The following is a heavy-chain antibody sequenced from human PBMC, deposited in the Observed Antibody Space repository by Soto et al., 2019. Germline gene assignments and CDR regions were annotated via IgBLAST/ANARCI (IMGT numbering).Heavy chain of an antibody. CDR2: IKSKSDGGTT. Sequence: GSLRLSCGACGFTFRDAWMSWVRQAPGEGLDWGGRIKSKSDGGTTEYAAPVRGRFTISRDDSKNTLYLQMNSLKTEDTAVYYCTTDLWRIAVVVGSTGYFNPWGQGTPVTVSS. CDR1: GFTFRDAW. V-gene: IGHV3-15*01. CDR3: TTDLWRIAVVVGSTGYFNP. J-gene: IGHJ5*02. D-gene: IGHD2-15*01.